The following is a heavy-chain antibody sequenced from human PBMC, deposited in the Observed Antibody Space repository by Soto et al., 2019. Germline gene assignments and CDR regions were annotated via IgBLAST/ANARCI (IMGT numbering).Heavy chain of an antibody. CDR2: IKQDGGET. V-gene: IGHV3-7*03. D-gene: IGHD2-2*03. CDR3: ARHGFHRDALDL. Sequence: EMRLEESGGGLVQPGGSRRLSCEASGFSFSNHWMSWVRQAPGKGLEWLANIKQDGGETYYLESVKGRFSISRDNAKDSVYLQMSGLRAEDTAVYYCARHGFHRDALDLWGQGTLVTVSS. J-gene: IGHJ3*01. CDR1: GFSFSNHW.